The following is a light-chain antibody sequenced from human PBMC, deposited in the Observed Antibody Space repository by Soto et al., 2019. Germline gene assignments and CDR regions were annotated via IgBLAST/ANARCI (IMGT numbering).Light chain of an antibody. CDR2: AAS. CDR1: QSISSY. V-gene: IGKV1-39*01. J-gene: IGKJ1*01. CDR3: QQSYSTPRT. Sequence: DMQMTQSPSSLSASVGDRVTITFRASQSISSYLNWYQQKPGKAPKLLIYAASSLQSGVPSRFSGSGSGTDFTLTISSLQPEDFATYYCQQSYSTPRTLGQGTKVDIK.